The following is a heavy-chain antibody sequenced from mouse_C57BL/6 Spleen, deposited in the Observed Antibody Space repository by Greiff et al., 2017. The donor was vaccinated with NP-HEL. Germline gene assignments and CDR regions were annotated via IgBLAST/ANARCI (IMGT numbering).Heavy chain of an antibody. D-gene: IGHD2-5*01. J-gene: IGHJ4*01. CDR3: ARPDSKGAMDY. Sequence: EVQGVESGGDLVKPGGSLKLSCAASGFTFSSYGMSWVRQTPDKRLEWVATISSGGSYTYYPDSVKGRFTISRDNAKNTLYLQMSSLKSEDTAMYYCARPDSKGAMDYWGQGTSVTVSS. CDR1: GFTFSSYG. CDR2: ISSGGSYT. V-gene: IGHV5-6*01.